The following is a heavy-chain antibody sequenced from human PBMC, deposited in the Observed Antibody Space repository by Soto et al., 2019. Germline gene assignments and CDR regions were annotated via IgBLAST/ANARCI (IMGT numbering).Heavy chain of an antibody. CDR2: LSDSGGSI. J-gene: IGHJ4*02. D-gene: IGHD6-13*01. Sequence: PGGSLRLSCTASGFTFSRHAMTWVRQAPGKGLEWVSGLSDSGGSIYYADSVKGRFTISRDNSMNTLYLQMNTLRAEDTAVYYCAKVSSSWYADFFDLWGQGTLVTDSS. V-gene: IGHV3-23*01. CDR3: AKVSSSWYADFFDL. CDR1: GFTFSRHA.